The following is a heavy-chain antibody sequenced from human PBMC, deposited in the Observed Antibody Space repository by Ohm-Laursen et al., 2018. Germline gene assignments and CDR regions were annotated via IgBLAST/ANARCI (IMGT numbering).Heavy chain of an antibody. CDR1: GYSISSGYY. CDR3: ARVGSWGEVDY. Sequence: GTLSLTCDVSGYSISSGYYWGWIRQPPGKGLEWIGSIYHSGSTYFNSSLKSRVTISVDTSKNQFSLKLSSVTAADTAVYHCARVGSWGEVDYWGQGTLVTVSS. CDR2: IYHSGST. V-gene: IGHV4-38-2*01. D-gene: IGHD3-16*01. J-gene: IGHJ4*02.